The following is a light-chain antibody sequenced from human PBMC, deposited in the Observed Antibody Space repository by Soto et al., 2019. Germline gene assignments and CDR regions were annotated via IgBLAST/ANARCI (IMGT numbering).Light chain of an antibody. J-gene: IGLJ1*01. CDR2: EAS. CDR1: SSDVGSRNL. CDR3: CSHAGSSTYV. Sequence: QSALTQAACVSGSPGQSITISCTGTSSDVGSRNLVSWYQQYPGKAPKLIIFEASKRPSGVSNRFSASKSGSTASLTISGLQAEDEADYYCCSHAGSSTYVFGTGTKVTVL. V-gene: IGLV2-23*01.